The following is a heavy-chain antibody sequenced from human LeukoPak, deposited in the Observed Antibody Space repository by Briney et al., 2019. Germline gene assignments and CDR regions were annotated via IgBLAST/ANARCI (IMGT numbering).Heavy chain of an antibody. CDR3: ARVGTTVIIASDP. D-gene: IGHD4-23*01. CDR1: GGSFSGYY. CDR2: INHSGIT. Sequence: SETLSLTCAVYGGSFSGYYGNWIRQPPGKGREWIGEINHSGITNYNPSPKSRVTISVDTSKKQFSLKLNSVTAADTAVYYCARVGTTVIIASDPWGQGTQVIVSS. J-gene: IGHJ5*02. V-gene: IGHV4-34*01.